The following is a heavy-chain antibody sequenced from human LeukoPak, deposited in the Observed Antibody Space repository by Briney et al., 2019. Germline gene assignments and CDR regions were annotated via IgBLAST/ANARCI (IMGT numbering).Heavy chain of an antibody. CDR3: ARGTFSSGFLRSGWYFDL. CDR2: IYTSGST. D-gene: IGHD6-19*01. J-gene: IGHJ2*01. V-gene: IGHV4-61*02. CDR1: GGSISSGSYY. Sequence: SETLSLTCTVSGGSISSGSYYWSWIRQPAGKGLEWIGRIYTSGSTNYNPSLKSRVTISVDTSKNQFSPKLSSVTAADTAVYYCARGTFSSGFLRSGWYFDLWGRGTLVTVSS.